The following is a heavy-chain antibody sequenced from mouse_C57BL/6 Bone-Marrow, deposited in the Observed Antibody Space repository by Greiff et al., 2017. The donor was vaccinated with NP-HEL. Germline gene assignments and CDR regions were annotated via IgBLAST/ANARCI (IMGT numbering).Heavy chain of an antibody. CDR2: IYPRRGNT. V-gene: IGHV1-81*01. Sequence: QVQLQQSGAELARPVASANLSCKAACSTSPIHFISCLNHRTGQGLEWIGEIYPRRGNTYYNEKFKGKATLTADKSSSTAYMELRSLTSEDSAVYFCAREWYDYDVAYWGQGTLVTVSA. CDR3: AREWYDYDVAY. J-gene: IGHJ3*01. CDR1: CSTSPIHF. D-gene: IGHD2-4*01.